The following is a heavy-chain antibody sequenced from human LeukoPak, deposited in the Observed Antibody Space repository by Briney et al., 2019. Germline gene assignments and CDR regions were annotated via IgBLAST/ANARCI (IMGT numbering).Heavy chain of an antibody. CDR1: GGSFSGYY. D-gene: IGHD2-15*01. Sequence: SETLSLTCAVYGGSFSGYYWSWIRQPPGKGLEWIGEINHSGSTNYNPSLKSRVTISVDTSKNQFSLKLSSVTAAGTAVYYCARGQIRKRGYCSGGSCYRVAAFDIWGQGTMVTVSS. CDR2: INHSGST. V-gene: IGHV4-34*01. J-gene: IGHJ3*02. CDR3: ARGQIRKRGYCSGGSCYRVAAFDI.